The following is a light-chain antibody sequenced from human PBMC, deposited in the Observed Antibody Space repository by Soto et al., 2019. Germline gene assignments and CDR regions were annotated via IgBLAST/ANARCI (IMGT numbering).Light chain of an antibody. CDR2: KAS. Sequence: IQMTQSPSSLSASVGDRVTITCRASQGIRNDLDWFQQEPGKAPKLLIYKASTLKSGVPSRFSGSGSGTDFTLTISSLQPEDFATYYCQQSYSTPRTFGQGTKVDIK. CDR1: QGIRND. J-gene: IGKJ1*01. CDR3: QQSYSTPRT. V-gene: IGKV1-39*01.